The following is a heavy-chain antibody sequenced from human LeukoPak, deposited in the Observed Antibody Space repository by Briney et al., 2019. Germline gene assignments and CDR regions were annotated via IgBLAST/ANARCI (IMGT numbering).Heavy chain of an antibody. CDR1: GYSFTSCW. V-gene: IGHV5-51*01. CDR3: ASQYCSSTSCYPYY. Sequence: GESLKISCKGSGYSFTSCWIGWVRQMPGRGLEWMGVIYPSDSDTRYSPSFQGQVTISADKSINTAYLQWSSLKASDTAMYYCASQYCSSTSCYPYYWGQGTLVTVSS. CDR2: IYPSDSDT. J-gene: IGHJ4*02. D-gene: IGHD2-2*01.